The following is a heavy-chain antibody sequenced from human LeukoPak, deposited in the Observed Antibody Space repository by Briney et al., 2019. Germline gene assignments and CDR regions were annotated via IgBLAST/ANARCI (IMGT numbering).Heavy chain of an antibody. CDR1: GGTFSSYA. D-gene: IGHD6-19*01. Sequence: ASVKVSCKASGGTFSSYAISWVRQAPGQGLEWMGGIIPIFGTANYAQKFQGRVTITTDESTSTAYMELSSLRSEDTAVYYCVILIAVAGKEVDYWGQGTLVTVSS. CDR2: IIPIFGTA. V-gene: IGHV1-69*05. J-gene: IGHJ4*02. CDR3: VILIAVAGKEVDY.